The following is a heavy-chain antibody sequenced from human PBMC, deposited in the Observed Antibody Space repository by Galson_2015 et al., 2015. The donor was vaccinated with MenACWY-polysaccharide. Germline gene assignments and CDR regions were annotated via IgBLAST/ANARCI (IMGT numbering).Heavy chain of an antibody. V-gene: IGHV3-7*01. Sequence: SLRLSCAASGFTFSRYWMGWVRQSPGKGLEWVAHIKQDGTETKYMDSVKGRFTISRDNAKNSLHLQMNSLRADDTAVYYCARDEGSGWLGPYFYEDWGQGTLVTVSS. J-gene: IGHJ4*02. CDR2: IKQDGTET. D-gene: IGHD6-19*01. CDR1: GFTFSRYW. CDR3: ARDEGSGWLGPYFYED.